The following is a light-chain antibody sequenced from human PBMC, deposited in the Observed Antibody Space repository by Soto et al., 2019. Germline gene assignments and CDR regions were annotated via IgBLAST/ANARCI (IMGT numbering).Light chain of an antibody. J-gene: IGLJ1*01. CDR2: DVT. V-gene: IGLV2-11*01. CDR3: SSYAGSNNPYV. CDR1: SSDVGGYDF. Sequence: QSALTQPRSVSGSPGQSVTISCTGTSSDVGGYDFVSWYQQHPGKAPKLMIHDVTKRPSGVPDRFSGSKSGNSASLTISGLQAEDEADYYCSSYAGSNNPYVFGTGTKLTVL.